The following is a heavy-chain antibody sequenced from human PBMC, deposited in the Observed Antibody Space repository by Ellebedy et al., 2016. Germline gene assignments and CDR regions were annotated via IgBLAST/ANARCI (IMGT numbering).Heavy chain of an antibody. D-gene: IGHD6-19*01. J-gene: IGHJ4*02. CDR1: GFTVNTYW. V-gene: IGHV3-74*01. CDR3: ARCSRERNSSGWSLYYFDY. Sequence: GESLKISXAASGFTVNTYWMHWVRQAPGKGLVWVSRISPDGGSTSYVDSVKGRFTISRDNAKNSLYLQMNSLRDEDTAVYYCARCSRERNSSGWSLYYFDYWGQGTLVTVSS. CDR2: ISPDGGST.